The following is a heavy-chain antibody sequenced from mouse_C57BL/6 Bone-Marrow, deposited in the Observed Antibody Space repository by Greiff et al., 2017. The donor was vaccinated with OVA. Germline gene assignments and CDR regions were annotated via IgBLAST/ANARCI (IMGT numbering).Heavy chain of an antibody. D-gene: IGHD1-1*01. V-gene: IGHV14-3*01. Sequence: EVQLQQSVAELVRPGASVKFSCTASGFYIQISYLHWVKQRPEQGLEWIGRLDPANGHTKYAPKFQGKANITADTSSNTAYLQLSSLTSEDTAIYYCASHYYGSREAMDYWGQGTSVTVSS. CDR3: ASHYYGSREAMDY. J-gene: IGHJ4*01. CDR2: LDPANGHT. CDR1: GFYIQISY.